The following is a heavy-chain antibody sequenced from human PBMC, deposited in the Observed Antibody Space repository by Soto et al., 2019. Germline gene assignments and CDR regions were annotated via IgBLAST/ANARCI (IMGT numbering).Heavy chain of an antibody. V-gene: IGHV3-73*01. D-gene: IGHD2-2*01. CDR2: IRSKANSYAT. J-gene: IGHJ3*02. CDR1: GFPFSGSA. Sequence: GGSLRLSCAASGFPFSGSAMHWVRQASGKGLEWVGRIRSKANSYATAYAASVKGRFTISRDDSKNTAYLQMNSLKTEDTAVYYCTRPGVVVPAASPRSADAFDIWGQGTMVTVSS. CDR3: TRPGVVVPAASPRSADAFDI.